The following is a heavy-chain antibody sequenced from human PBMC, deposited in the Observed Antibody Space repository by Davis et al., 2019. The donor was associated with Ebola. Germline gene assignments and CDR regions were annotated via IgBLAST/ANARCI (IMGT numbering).Heavy chain of an antibody. Sequence: AASVKVSCKASGGTFSSYAISWVRQAPGQGLEWMGGIIPIFGTANYAQKFQGRVTMTTDTSTSTAYMELRSLRSDDTATYYCARPLYGNSWFGYVFDIWGQGTMVIVSS. D-gene: IGHD6-13*01. J-gene: IGHJ3*02. CDR2: IIPIFGTA. CDR1: GGTFSSYA. CDR3: ARPLYGNSWFGYVFDI. V-gene: IGHV1-69*05.